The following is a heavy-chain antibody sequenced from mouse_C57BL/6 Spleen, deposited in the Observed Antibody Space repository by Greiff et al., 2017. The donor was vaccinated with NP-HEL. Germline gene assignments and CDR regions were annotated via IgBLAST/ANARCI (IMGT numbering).Heavy chain of an antibody. CDR2: LYPGDGDT. CDR3: ARSDYGYYAMDY. CDR1: GYAFSSSW. Sequence: VQLQQSGPELVKPGASVKISCKASGYAFSSSWMNWVKQRPGKGLAWIGRLYPGDGDTNYNGKFKGKATLTADKSSRTAYMQLSSLTSEDSAVYFCARSDYGYYAMDYWGQGTSVTVSS. V-gene: IGHV1-82*01. J-gene: IGHJ4*01. D-gene: IGHD1-1*01.